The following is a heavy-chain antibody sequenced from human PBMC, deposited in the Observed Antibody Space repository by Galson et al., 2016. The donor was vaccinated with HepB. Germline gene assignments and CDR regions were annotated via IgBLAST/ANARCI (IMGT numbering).Heavy chain of an antibody. V-gene: IGHV3-53*01. CDR3: ARDRGNRQQLVPGYYYGMDV. CDR1: GFTVSSNC. CDR2: IYSGGTA. D-gene: IGHD6-6*01. J-gene: IGHJ6*02. Sequence: SLRLSCAASGFTVSSNCMSWVRQAPGKGLEWVPAIYSGGTAFYADSVQGRFTLSRDNSKNTLYLQMNSLRAEDTAVYYCARDRGNRQQLVPGYYYGMDVWGPGTTVTVSS.